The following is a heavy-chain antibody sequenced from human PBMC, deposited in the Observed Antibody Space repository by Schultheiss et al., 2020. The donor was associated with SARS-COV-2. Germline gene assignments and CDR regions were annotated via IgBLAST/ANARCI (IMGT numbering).Heavy chain of an antibody. V-gene: IGHV4-39*07. J-gene: IGHJ4*02. CDR3: ARGGSLKWAFGY. CDR1: GGSISSSSYY. D-gene: IGHD2-15*01. CDR2: IYYSGST. Sequence: SETLSLTCTVSGGSISSSSYYWGWIRQPPGKGLEWIGSIYYSGSTYYNPSLKSRVTISVDTSKNQFSLKLSSVTAADTAVYYCARGGSLKWAFGYWGQGTLVTVSS.